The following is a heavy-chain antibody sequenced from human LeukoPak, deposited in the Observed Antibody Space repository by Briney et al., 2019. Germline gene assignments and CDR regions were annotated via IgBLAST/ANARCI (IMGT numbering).Heavy chain of an antibody. CDR3: ARGYFDTRHSSNPFDY. CDR1: GDSISGYY. V-gene: IGHV4-4*09. CDR2: IHSSGTT. D-gene: IGHD3-22*01. Sequence: SETLSLTCTVSGDSISGYYWSWIRQTPRRGLEWIACIHSSGTTNYNPSLKSRVTMSVDTSKNQFSLRLTSVTAADTAVYFCARGYFDTRHSSNPFDYWGQGALVTVSS. J-gene: IGHJ4*02.